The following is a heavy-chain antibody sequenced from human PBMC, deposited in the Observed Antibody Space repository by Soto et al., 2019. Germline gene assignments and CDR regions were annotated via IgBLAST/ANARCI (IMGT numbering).Heavy chain of an antibody. CDR3: ARSSTTIFGVAKDFDY. Sequence: SETLSLTCTVSGGSISSGGYYWSWIRQQPGKALEWIGYISYSGSTYYNPSLKSRVTISVDTSKNQFSLKLSSVTAADTAVYYCARSSTTIFGVAKDFDYWGQGTLVTVSS. V-gene: IGHV4-31*03. CDR1: GGSISSGGYY. J-gene: IGHJ4*02. CDR2: ISYSGST. D-gene: IGHD3-3*01.